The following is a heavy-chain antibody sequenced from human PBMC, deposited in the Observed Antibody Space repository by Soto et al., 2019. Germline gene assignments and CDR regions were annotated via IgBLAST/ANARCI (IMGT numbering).Heavy chain of an antibody. D-gene: IGHD2-15*01. CDR1: GGSISSYY. J-gene: IGHJ5*02. CDR3: ASAYIDCSGGSCSRWFDP. CDR2: IYYSGST. V-gene: IGHV4-59*01. Sequence: SETLSLTCTVSGGSISSYYWSWIRQPPGKGLEWIGYIYYSGSTNYNPSLKSRVTISVDTSKNQFSLKLSSVTAADTAVYYCASAYIDCSGGSCSRWFDPWGQGTLVTVSS.